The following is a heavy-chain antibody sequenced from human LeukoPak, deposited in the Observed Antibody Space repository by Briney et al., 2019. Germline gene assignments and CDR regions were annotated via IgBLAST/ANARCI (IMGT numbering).Heavy chain of an antibody. CDR2: INSDGSST. Sequence: AGGSLRLSCAASGFTFSSYWMHWVRQAPGKWLVWVSRINSDGSSTNYADSVKGRFTISRDSAKNTLYLQMNSLRAEDTAVYYCARDCSDSSCYYYMDVWGKGTTVTVSS. CDR1: GFTFSSYW. V-gene: IGHV3-74*01. CDR3: ARDCSDSSCYYYMDV. D-gene: IGHD2-15*01. J-gene: IGHJ6*03.